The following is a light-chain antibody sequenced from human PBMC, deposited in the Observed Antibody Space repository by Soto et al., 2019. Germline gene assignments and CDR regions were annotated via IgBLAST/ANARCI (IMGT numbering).Light chain of an antibody. J-gene: IGKJ4*01. CDR3: QQYFSTPPLT. CDR1: QSVSSN. CDR2: GAS. Sequence: EIVMTQSPATLSVSPGERATLSCRASQSVSSNLGWYQQKPGQAPRLLIYGASTRATGIPARFSGSGSGTEFTLTISSLQSEDFAVYYCQQYFSTPPLTFGGGTKVEIK. V-gene: IGKV3-15*01.